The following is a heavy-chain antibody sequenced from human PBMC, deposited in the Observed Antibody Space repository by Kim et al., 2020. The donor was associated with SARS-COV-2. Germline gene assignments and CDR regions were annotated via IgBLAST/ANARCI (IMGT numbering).Heavy chain of an antibody. CDR3: ARRLRYCSGGSCYTSFDY. J-gene: IGHJ4*02. V-gene: IGHV4-59*08. D-gene: IGHD2-15*01. Sequence: SETLSLTYTVSGGSISSYYWSWIRQPPGKGLEWIGYIYYSGSTNYNPSLKSRVTISVDTSKNQFSLKLCSVTAADTAVYYCARRLRYCSGGSCYTSFDYWGQGTLVTVSS. CDR2: IYYSGST. CDR1: GGSISSYY.